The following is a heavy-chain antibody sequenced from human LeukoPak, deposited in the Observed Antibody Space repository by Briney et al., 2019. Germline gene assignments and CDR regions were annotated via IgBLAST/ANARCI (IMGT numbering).Heavy chain of an antibody. CDR1: GFTFSTYA. D-gene: IGHD1-26*01. J-gene: IGHJ4*02. CDR2: ISGSGAGT. V-gene: IGHV3-23*01. Sequence: GGSLRLSCAASGFTFSTYAMIWVRQAPGKGLEWVPTISGSGAGTYYTDSVKGRFTISRDNSMNTLYLQMNSLRAEDTAVYYCAKGRGTYYGVFDYWGQGTLVTVSS. CDR3: AKGRGTYYGVFDY.